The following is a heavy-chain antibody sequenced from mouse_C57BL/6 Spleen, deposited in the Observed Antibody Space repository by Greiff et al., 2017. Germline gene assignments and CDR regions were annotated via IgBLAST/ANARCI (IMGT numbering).Heavy chain of an antibody. V-gene: IGHV1-69*01. Sequence: QVQLQQSGAELVMPGASVKLSCKASGYTFTSYWMHWVKQRPGQGLEWIGEIDPSDSYTNYNQKFKGKSTLTVDKSSSTAYMQLSSLTSEDSAVYYCARSDEFLFAYWGQGTLVTVSA. CDR2: IDPSDSYT. CDR1: GYTFTSYW. J-gene: IGHJ3*01. CDR3: ARSDEFLFAY.